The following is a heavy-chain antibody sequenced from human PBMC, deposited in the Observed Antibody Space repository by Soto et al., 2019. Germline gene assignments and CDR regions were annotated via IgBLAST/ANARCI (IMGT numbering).Heavy chain of an antibody. V-gene: IGHV1-3*01. CDR3: ARAGPLNTIMALITEWCDP. CDR1: GYTFTNYA. CDR2: INAANGNT. Sequence: QVQLVQSGDEVKKPGASEKVSCKASGYTFTNYAIHWMRQAPGQRLEWMGWINAANGNTKYSQKLQGRVTITRDTPARTAYMELSSLRSEDTVVYYCARAGPLNTIMALITEWCDPWGQGTMVTVSS. D-gene: IGHD5-12*01. J-gene: IGHJ5*02.